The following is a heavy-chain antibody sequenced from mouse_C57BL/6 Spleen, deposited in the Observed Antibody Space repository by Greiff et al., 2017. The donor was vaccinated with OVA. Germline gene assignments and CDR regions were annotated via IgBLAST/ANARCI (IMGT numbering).Heavy chain of an antibody. CDR2: IYPRDGST. D-gene: IGHD2-5*01. Sequence: QVQLQQSGPELVKPGASVKLSCKASGYTFTSYDINWVKQRPGQGLEWIGWIYPRDGSTKYNEKFKGKATLTVDTSSSTAYMELHSLTSEDSAVYFCATAYYSNYDYFDYWGQGTTLTVSS. CDR3: ATAYYSNYDYFDY. V-gene: IGHV1-85*01. CDR1: GYTFTSYD. J-gene: IGHJ2*01.